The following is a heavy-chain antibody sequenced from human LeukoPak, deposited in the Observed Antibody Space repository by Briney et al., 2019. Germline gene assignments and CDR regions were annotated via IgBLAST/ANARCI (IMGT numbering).Heavy chain of an antibody. Sequence: GGSLRLSCAASAFTFSSYGMHWVRQAPGKGLEWISYITSTGSTTYYTDSVKGRFTISRDNSQNSVYLQMNSLRAEDTAIYYCASGPLPAAPLFAYWGQGTLVTVSS. V-gene: IGHV3-48*04. CDR1: AFTFSSYG. CDR3: ASGPLPAAPLFAY. J-gene: IGHJ4*02. CDR2: ITSTGSTT. D-gene: IGHD2-2*01.